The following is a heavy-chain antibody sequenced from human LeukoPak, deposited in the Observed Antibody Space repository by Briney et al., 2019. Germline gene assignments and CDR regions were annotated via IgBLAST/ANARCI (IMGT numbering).Heavy chain of an antibody. J-gene: IGHJ4*02. CDR3: AKVRISALDY. CDR1: GFTLTSYA. CDR2: ISASGGTT. Sequence: GGSLRLSCAASGFTLTSYAMSWVRQAPGKGLEWVSAISASGGTTLYAGSVKGRFTISRDSAKNTLYVQMNSLRAEDTAVYYCAKVRISALDYWGQGTLVAVSS. V-gene: IGHV3-23*01.